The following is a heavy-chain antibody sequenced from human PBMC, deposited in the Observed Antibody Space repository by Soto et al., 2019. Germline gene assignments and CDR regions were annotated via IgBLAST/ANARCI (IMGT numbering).Heavy chain of an antibody. CDR3: ARSPRIAAADDAFDI. Sequence: ASVKVSCKASGYTFTGYYMHWVRQAPGQGLEWMGWINPNSGGTNYAQKFQGWVTMTRDTSISTAYMELSRLRSDDTAVYYCARSPRIAAADDAFDIWGQGTMVTVSS. CDR1: GYTFTGYY. D-gene: IGHD6-13*01. J-gene: IGHJ3*02. V-gene: IGHV1-2*04. CDR2: INPNSGGT.